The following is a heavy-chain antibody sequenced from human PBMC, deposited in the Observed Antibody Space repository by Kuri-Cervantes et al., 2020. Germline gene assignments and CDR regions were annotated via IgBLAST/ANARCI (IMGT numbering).Heavy chain of an antibody. CDR1: GFTFSSYW. CDR2: IYTSGST. J-gene: IGHJ6*02. V-gene: IGHV4-59*10. D-gene: IGHD1-26*01. CDR3: ATTTSYYYYYGMDV. Sequence: ESLKISCAASGFTFSSYWMSWVRQAPGKGLEWIGRIYTSGSTNYNPSLKSRVTMSVDTSKNQFSLKLSSVTAADTAVYYCATTTSYYYYYGMDVWGQGTTVTVSS.